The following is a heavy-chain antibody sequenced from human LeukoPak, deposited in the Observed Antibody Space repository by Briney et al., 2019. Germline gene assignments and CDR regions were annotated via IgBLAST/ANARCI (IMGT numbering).Heavy chain of an antibody. V-gene: IGHV3-9*03. Sequence: PGGSLRLSCAASGFTFDDYSMHWVRQAPGKGLVWVSGISWNSGSTGYADSVKGRFTISRDNAKNSLYLQMNSLRAEDMALYYCAKGQYSSGWYVFDYWGQGTLVTVSS. CDR2: ISWNSGST. CDR1: GFTFDDYS. J-gene: IGHJ4*02. D-gene: IGHD6-19*01. CDR3: AKGQYSSGWYVFDY.